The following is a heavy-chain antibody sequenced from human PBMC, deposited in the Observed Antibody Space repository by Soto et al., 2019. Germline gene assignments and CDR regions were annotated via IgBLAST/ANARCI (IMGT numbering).Heavy chain of an antibody. Sequence: QVQLVQSGAEVKKPESSVKVSCKTSGGTFVRHVISWVRQAPGQGPEWMGKINPLSGIPNYAQKFQDRVTLTPDTDSSTAYMELSSLRSDDTAVYYCATPACAATWCSPSHNLDHWGQGTLVTVSS. V-gene: IGHV1-69*09. J-gene: IGHJ4*02. D-gene: IGHD2-2*01. CDR2: INPLSGIP. CDR3: ATPACAATWCSPSHNLDH. CDR1: GGTFVRHV.